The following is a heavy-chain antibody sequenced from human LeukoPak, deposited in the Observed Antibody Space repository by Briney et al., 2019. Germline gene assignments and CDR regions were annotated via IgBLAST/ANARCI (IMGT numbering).Heavy chain of an antibody. Sequence: PGGSLRLSCAASGFIFSSHGMSWVRQAPGKGLEWVSAISGSGGSTYYADSVKGRFTISRDNSKNTMYLQMNSLRAEDTAVYYCAKRRASSGYYAAFDIWGQGTMVTVSS. CDR2: ISGSGGST. D-gene: IGHD6-19*01. J-gene: IGHJ3*02. V-gene: IGHV3-23*01. CDR3: AKRRASSGYYAAFDI. CDR1: GFIFSSHG.